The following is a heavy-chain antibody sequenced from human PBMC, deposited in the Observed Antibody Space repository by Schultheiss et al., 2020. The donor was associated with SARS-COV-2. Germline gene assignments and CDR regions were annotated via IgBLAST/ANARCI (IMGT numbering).Heavy chain of an antibody. D-gene: IGHD6-19*01. CDR2: INHSGST. J-gene: IGHJ4*02. CDR1: GGSFSGYY. Sequence: SETLSLTCAVYGGSFSGYYWSWIRQPPGKGLEWIGEINHSGSTNYNPSLKSRVTISVDTSKNQFSLKLSSVTAADTAVYYCARRAVAGTYPFDYWGQGTLVTVSS. CDR3: ARRAVAGTYPFDY. V-gene: IGHV4-34*01.